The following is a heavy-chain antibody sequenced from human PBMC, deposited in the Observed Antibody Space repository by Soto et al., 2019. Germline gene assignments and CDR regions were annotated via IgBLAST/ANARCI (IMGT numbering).Heavy chain of an antibody. J-gene: IGHJ4*02. V-gene: IGHV3-15*01. D-gene: IGHD3-10*01. CDR2: IKSKTDGGTT. CDR1: GFTFSNAW. Sequence: EVQLVESGGGLVKPGGSLRLSCAASGFTFSNAWMSWVRQAPGKGLEWVGRIKSKTDGGTTDYAAPVKGRFTISRDDSKNTLYLQMNSLKTEDTAVYYCTTDYYYYGSGSTGYWGQGTLVTVSS. CDR3: TTDYYYYGSGSTGY.